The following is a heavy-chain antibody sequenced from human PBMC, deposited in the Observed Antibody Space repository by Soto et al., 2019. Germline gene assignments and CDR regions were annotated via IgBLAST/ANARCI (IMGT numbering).Heavy chain of an antibody. CDR2: ISWNSGSI. CDR3: EKPHTTGGWYVTTDS. Sequence: EVQLVESGGGLVQPGRSLRLSCAASGFTFGDYAMQWVRQAPGKGLEWVSAISWNSGSIDYADSVKGRFTISRDNAKNSLYLQMNSLRAEDTALYYGEKPHTTGGWYVTTDSGGQGTGVTVPS. V-gene: IGHV3-9*01. D-gene: IGHD6-19*01. J-gene: IGHJ4*02. CDR1: GFTFGDYA.